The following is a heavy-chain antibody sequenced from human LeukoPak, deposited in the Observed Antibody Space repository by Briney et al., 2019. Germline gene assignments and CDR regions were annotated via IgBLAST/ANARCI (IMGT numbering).Heavy chain of an antibody. D-gene: IGHD2/OR15-2a*01. J-gene: IGHJ4*02. CDR2: INPNNGGT. CDR1: GYTFTGYY. V-gene: IGHV1-2*02. CDR3: ARGPTTLYDLDY. Sequence: GASVKVSCKASGYTFTGYYMHWVRQAPGQGLEWMGWINPNNGGTNYAQKFQGRVTMTRDTSISIVYMELSRLRSDDTAVYYCARGPTTLYDLDYWGQGTLVTVSS.